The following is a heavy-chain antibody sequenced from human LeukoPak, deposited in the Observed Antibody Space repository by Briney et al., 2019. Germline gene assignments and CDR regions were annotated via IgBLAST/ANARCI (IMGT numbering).Heavy chain of an antibody. V-gene: IGHV3-7*05. Sequence: PGGSLRLSCAASGFTFSSYWMSWVRQAPGKGLEWVANIKQDGSEKYYVDSVKGRFTISRDNAKNSLYLQMNSLRAEDTAVYYCARSSIAARGWFDPWGQRTLVTVSS. CDR3: ARSSIAARGWFDP. D-gene: IGHD6-6*01. J-gene: IGHJ5*02. CDR2: IKQDGSEK. CDR1: GFTFSSYW.